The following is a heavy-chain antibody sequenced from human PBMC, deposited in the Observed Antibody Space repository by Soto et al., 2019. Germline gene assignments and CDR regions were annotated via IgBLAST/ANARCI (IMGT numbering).Heavy chain of an antibody. J-gene: IGHJ4*02. V-gene: IGHV4-4*02. CDR2: IYHSGST. CDR1: GGSISSSNW. Sequence: QVQLQESGPGLVKPSGTLSLTCAVSGGSISSSNWWSWVRQPPGKGLEWIGEIYHSGSTNYNPSLKRRVTISVDKSKNQFSLKLSSVTAADTAVYYCVSQRGYDSSGYYYYFDYWGQGTLVTVSS. CDR3: VSQRGYDSSGYYYYFDY. D-gene: IGHD3-22*01.